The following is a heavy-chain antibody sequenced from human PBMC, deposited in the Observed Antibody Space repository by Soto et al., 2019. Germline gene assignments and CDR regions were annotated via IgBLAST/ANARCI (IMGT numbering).Heavy chain of an antibody. CDR1: GGTFSSYA. CDR2: IIPIFGTA. CDR3: ARNGKSYGYWDYFDY. J-gene: IGHJ4*02. Sequence: SVKVSCTASGGTFSSYAISWVRQAPGQGLEWMGGIIPIFGTANYAQKLQGRVTITADESTSTAYMELSSLRSEDTAVYYCARNGKSYGYWDYFDYWGQGTLVTVSS. V-gene: IGHV1-69*13. D-gene: IGHD5-18*01.